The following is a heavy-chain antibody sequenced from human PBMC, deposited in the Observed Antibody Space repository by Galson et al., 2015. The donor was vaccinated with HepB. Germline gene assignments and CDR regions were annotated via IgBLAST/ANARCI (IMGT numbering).Heavy chain of an antibody. CDR1: GFTFSNYV. CDR2: ISGSGGST. V-gene: IGHV3-23*01. J-gene: IGHJ3*02. CDR3: AKLGGSSFSRRYARDAFDI. D-gene: IGHD1-26*01. Sequence: SLRLSCAVSGFTFSNYVMNWVRQAPGKGLEWVSAISGSGGSTYYADSVKGRFTISRDNSKNTLYLQMNSLRAGDTAVYYCAKLGGSSFSRRYARDAFDIWGQGTMVTVSS.